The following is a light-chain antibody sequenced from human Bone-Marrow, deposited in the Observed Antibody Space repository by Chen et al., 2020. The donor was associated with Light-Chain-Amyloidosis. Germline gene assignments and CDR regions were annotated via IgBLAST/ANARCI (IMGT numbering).Light chain of an antibody. Sequence: QSVLTQPPSASGLPGLKVTISCCGSHSNIGSNIVNWYQHLPGTAPKLVIYSNNQRPPGVPDLSSGAKSGTSASLAISGLQSEDEADYDCSAWEYSRNRCVFGGGTKL. CDR3: SAWEYSRNRCV. V-gene: IGLV1-44*01. CDR1: HSNIGSNI. CDR2: SNN. J-gene: IGLJ3*02.